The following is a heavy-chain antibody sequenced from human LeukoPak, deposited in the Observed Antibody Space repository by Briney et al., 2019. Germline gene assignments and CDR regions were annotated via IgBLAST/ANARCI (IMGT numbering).Heavy chain of an antibody. CDR3: ATSVAARVGTFDI. D-gene: IGHD6-6*01. CDR2: IIPIFGTA. Sequence: SVKVSCKASGGTFSSYATSWVRQAPGQGLEWMGGIIPIFGTANYAQKFQGRVTITTDESTSTAYMELSSLRSEDTAVYYCATSVAARVGTFDIWGQGTMVTVSS. V-gene: IGHV1-69*05. CDR1: GGTFSSYA. J-gene: IGHJ3*02.